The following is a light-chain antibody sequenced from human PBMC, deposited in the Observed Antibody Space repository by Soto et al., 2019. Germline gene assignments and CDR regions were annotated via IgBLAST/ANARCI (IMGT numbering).Light chain of an antibody. V-gene: IGKV3-20*01. J-gene: IGKJ5*01. CDR3: QQYGGSPRIT. CDR2: GAS. Sequence: EIVLTQSPGTLSLSPGERATLSCRASERLSSVYLAWYQQRPGQPPRLLIYGASNRATGIPDRFSGSGSGTDFTLIIKRLEPEDVAIYYCQQYGGSPRITLGQGTRLEIK. CDR1: ERLSSVY.